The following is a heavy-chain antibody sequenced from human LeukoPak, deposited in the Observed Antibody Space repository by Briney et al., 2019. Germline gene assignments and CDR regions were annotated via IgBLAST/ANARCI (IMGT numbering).Heavy chain of an antibody. CDR3: ARDLGADPYYFDN. CDR2: LFNNGNT. Sequence: SETLSLTCTVSGSLIMNGYSWGWVRQTPGKGLEWIGTLFNNGNTYYNPSLRSRVTISVDTSKNQFSLKLSSVTAADTAVYYCARDLGADPYYFDNWGQGTLVSVSS. J-gene: IGHJ4*02. V-gene: IGHV4-38-2*02. CDR1: GSLIMNGYS.